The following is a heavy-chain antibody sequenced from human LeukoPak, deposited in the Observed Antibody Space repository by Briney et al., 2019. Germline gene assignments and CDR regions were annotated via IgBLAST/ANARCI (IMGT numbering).Heavy chain of an antibody. Sequence: PSETLSLTCTVSGGSISSYYWSWIRQPPGKGLEWIGYIYYSGSTNYNPSLKSRVTISVDTSRNQFSLKLSSVTAADTAVYYCARGGLGSRGTATDRGDAFDIWGQGTMVTVSS. CDR2: IYYSGST. V-gene: IGHV4-59*01. D-gene: IGHD2-15*01. J-gene: IGHJ3*02. CDR3: ARGGLGSRGTATDRGDAFDI. CDR1: GGSISSYY.